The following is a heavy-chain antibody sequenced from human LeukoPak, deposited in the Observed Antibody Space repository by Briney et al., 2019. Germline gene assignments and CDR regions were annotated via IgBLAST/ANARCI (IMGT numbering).Heavy chain of an antibody. Sequence: SGGSLRLSCAASGFIFTNYAMNWVRQAPGKGLEWVSSISIRGGDTYYADSVRGRFSISRDNSKNTLYLQMNSLRTEDTAVYYCAKDLAVVVVAATNWGQGTLVTVSS. J-gene: IGHJ4*02. CDR1: GFIFTNYA. D-gene: IGHD2-15*01. CDR2: ISIRGGDT. V-gene: IGHV3-23*01. CDR3: AKDLAVVVVAATN.